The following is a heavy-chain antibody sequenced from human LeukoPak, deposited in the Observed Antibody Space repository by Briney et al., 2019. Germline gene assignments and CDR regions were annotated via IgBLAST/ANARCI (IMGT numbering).Heavy chain of an antibody. J-gene: IGHJ4*02. Sequence: SETLSLTCAVYSGSFSGYYWSWIRQPPGKGLEWIGEINHSGSTNYNPSLKSRVTISVDTSKNQFSLKLSSVTAADTAVYYCARDRHGYPDYWGQGTLVTVSS. CDR3: ARDRHGYPDY. CDR1: SGSFSGYY. V-gene: IGHV4-34*01. CDR2: INHSGST. D-gene: IGHD3-22*01.